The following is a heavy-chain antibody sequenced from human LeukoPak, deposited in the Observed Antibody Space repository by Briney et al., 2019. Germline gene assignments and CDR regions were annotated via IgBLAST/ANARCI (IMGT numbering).Heavy chain of an antibody. Sequence: GRSLRLSCAASGFTFDDYAMHWVRQAPGKGLEWVSGISWNSGSIGYADSVKGRFTISRDNAKNSLYLQMNSLRAEDTALYYCAKDSGSGSYHYFDYWGQGTLVTVSS. J-gene: IGHJ4*02. V-gene: IGHV3-9*01. CDR3: AKDSGSGSYHYFDY. D-gene: IGHD3-10*01. CDR2: ISWNSGSI. CDR1: GFTFDDYA.